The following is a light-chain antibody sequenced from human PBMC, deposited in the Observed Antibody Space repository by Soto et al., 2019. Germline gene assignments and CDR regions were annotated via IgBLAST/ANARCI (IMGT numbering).Light chain of an antibody. J-gene: IGLJ2*01. Sequence: SYELTQPPSGSVAPGKTARITCGGSNNGSKNVHWYQQKPGQAPVLVIYYDNDRPSGILERFSGSNSGNTATLTISRVEAGDEADYYCQVWDSSSDHVVFGGGTKLTVL. V-gene: IGLV3-21*04. CDR3: QVWDSSSDHVV. CDR1: NNGSKN. CDR2: YDN.